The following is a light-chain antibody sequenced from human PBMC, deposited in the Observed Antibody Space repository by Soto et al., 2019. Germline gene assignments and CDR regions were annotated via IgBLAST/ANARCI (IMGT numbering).Light chain of an antibody. J-gene: IGLJ2*01. V-gene: IGLV1-44*01. Sequence: QSVLTQPPSASGTPGQRVTISCSGSSSNMGSNTVNWYQQLPRTAPKLLIYSDNQRPSGVPDRFSGSKSGTSASLAITGLQSDDEADYYCAAWDGSLNHILFGGGTKLT. CDR2: SDN. CDR1: SSNMGSNT. CDR3: AAWDGSLNHIL.